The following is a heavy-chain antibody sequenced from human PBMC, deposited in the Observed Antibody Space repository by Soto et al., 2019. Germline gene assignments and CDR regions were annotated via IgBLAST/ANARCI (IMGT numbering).Heavy chain of an antibody. CDR3: GKDSSGTFAFDI. CDR2: ISGSGGST. CDR1: GFTFSSYA. Sequence: EVQLLESGGGLVQPGGSLRLSCAASGFTFSSYAMSWVRQAPGQGLEWVAAISGSGGSTYYADSVKGRFTISRDKSKNTLDLQMNSLRAEDTGGYYCGKDSSGTFAFDIWGQGTMVTVSS. J-gene: IGHJ3*02. V-gene: IGHV3-23*01. D-gene: IGHD6-19*01.